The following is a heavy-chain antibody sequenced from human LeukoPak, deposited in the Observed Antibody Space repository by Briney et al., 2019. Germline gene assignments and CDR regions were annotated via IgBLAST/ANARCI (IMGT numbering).Heavy chain of an antibody. CDR1: GYTFTGYY. J-gene: IGHJ4*02. CDR2: NNPNSGGT. D-gene: IGHD1-1*01. V-gene: IGHV1-2*02. Sequence: ASVKVSCKASGYTFTGYYIHWVRQAPGQGLEWMGWNNPNSGGTNYAQKFQGRVTMTRDTSISIAYMELSGLRSDDTAVYYCARDTGQSYFDYWGQGTLVTVSS. CDR3: ARDTGQSYFDY.